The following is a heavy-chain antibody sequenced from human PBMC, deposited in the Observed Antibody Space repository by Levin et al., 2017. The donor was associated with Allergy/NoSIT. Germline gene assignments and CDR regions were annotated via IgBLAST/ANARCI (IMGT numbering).Heavy chain of an antibody. Sequence: SGGSLRLSCAASGFTFSSYALSWVRQAPGKGLEWVSAISGSGGSTYYADSVKGRFTISRDNSKNTLYLQMNSLRAEDTAVYYCAKRGMTTDPYLNYWYFDLWGRGTLVTVSS. V-gene: IGHV3-23*01. CDR3: AKRGMTTDPYLNYWYFDL. J-gene: IGHJ2*01. CDR2: ISGSGGST. CDR1: GFTFSSYA. D-gene: IGHD4-17*01.